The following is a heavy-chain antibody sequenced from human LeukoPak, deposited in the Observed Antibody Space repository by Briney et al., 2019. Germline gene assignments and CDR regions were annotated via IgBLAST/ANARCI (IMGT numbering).Heavy chain of an antibody. D-gene: IGHD4-17*01. CDR3: VKDTVTMGIDY. V-gene: IGHV3-43*02. CDR2: ISGDGVST. J-gene: IGHJ4*02. Sequence: GGSLRLSCAASGFAFRDFSMHGVRQAPGKGLEWVSLISGDGVSTYYADSVKGRFTISRDNSKNSLYLQMNSLRTEDTALYYCVKDTVTMGIDYWGQGTLVTVSS. CDR1: GFAFRDFS.